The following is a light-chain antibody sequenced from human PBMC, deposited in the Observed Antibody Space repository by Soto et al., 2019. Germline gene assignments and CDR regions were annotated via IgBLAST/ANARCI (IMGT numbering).Light chain of an antibody. CDR2: GAS. V-gene: IGKV3-20*01. J-gene: IGKJ1*01. CDR1: QSVSSSD. CDR3: QQYGTSFWT. Sequence: EIVLTQSPGTLSLSPGERATLSCRTSQSVSSSDLAWYQQKPGQAPRLLIYGASSRATGIPDRFSGSGSGTDFTLTISRPEPEDFAVYYCQQYGTSFWTFGQGTKVEIK.